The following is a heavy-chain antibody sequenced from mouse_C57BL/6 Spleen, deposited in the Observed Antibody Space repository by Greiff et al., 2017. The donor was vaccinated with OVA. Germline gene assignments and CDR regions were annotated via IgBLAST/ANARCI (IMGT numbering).Heavy chain of an antibody. D-gene: IGHD1-1*01. V-gene: IGHV1-72*01. Sequence: QVQLQQPGAELVKPGASVKLSCKASGYTFTSYWMHWVKQRPGRGLEWIGRIDPKSGGTKYNEKFKSKATMTVDKPSSTAYMQLSSLTSEDSAVYDGARGYDGSNWYFDVWGTGTTVTVSS. J-gene: IGHJ1*03. CDR1: GYTFTSYW. CDR2: IDPKSGGT. CDR3: ARGYDGSNWYFDV.